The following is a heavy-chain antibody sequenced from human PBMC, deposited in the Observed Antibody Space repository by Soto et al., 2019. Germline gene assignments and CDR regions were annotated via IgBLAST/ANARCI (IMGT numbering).Heavy chain of an antibody. Sequence: PSETLSLTCTVSGGSISSSSYYWGWIRQPPGKGLEWIGSIYYSGSTYYNPSLKSRVTISVDTSKNQFSLKLSSVTAADTAVYYCASHRTRKGAPFDYWGQGTLVTVSS. V-gene: IGHV4-39*01. J-gene: IGHJ4*02. CDR2: IYYSGST. D-gene: IGHD1-26*01. CDR3: ASHRTRKGAPFDY. CDR1: GGSISSSSYY.